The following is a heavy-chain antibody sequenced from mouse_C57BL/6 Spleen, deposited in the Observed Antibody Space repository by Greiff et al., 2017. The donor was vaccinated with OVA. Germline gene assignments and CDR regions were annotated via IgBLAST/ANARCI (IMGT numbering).Heavy chain of an antibody. CDR3: AREKDYYGSREGYYFDY. CDR1: GYSITSGYY. D-gene: IGHD1-1*01. Sequence: EVQLQQSGPGLVKPSQSLSLTCSVTGYSITSGYYWNWIRQFPGNKLEWMGYISYDGSNNYNPSLKNRISITRDTSKNQFFLKLNSVTTEDTATYYCAREKDYYGSREGYYFDYWGQGTTLTVSS. J-gene: IGHJ2*01. CDR2: ISYDGSN. V-gene: IGHV3-6*01.